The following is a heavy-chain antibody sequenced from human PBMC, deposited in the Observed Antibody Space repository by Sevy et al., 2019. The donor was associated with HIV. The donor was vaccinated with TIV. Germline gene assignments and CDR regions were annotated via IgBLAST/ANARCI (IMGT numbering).Heavy chain of an antibody. J-gene: IGHJ6*02. CDR1: GFTFRSYW. D-gene: IGHD2-2*01. CDR2: IKVDGSGK. Sequence: GESLKISCAVSGFTFRSYWMSWVRQAPGKGLEWVAHIKVDGSGKYHVDSVKGRFTISRDNAKNSLFLQMNSLRVEDTAVYYCARDCSSTSCLWGLDVWGQGTAVTVSS. CDR3: ARDCSSTSCLWGLDV. V-gene: IGHV3-7*03.